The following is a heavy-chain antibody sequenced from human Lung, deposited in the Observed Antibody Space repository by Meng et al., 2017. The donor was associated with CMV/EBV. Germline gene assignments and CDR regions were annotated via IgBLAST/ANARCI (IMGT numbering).Heavy chain of an antibody. V-gene: IGHV1-2*02. D-gene: IGHD2-2*01. CDR3: ARGYCSSTSCPTVMDV. J-gene: IGHJ6*01. Sequence: SVXVSXXASGYTFTGYYMHWVRQAPGQGLEWMGWINPNSGGTNYAQKFQGRVTMTRDTSISTAYMELSRLRSDDTAVYYCARGYCSSTSCPTVMDVWGQGNXVT. CDR1: GYTFTGYY. CDR2: INPNSGGT.